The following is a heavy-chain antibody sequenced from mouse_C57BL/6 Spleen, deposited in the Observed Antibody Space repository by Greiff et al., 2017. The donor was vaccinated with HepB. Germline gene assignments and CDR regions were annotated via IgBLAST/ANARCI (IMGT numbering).Heavy chain of an antibody. V-gene: IGHV1-4*01. Sequence: QVQLQQSGAELARPGASVKMSCKASGYTFTSYTMHWVKQRPGQGLEWIGYINPSSGYTKYNQKFKDKATLTADKSSSTAYMQLSSLTSEDSAVYYCARFRNEEKAMDYWGQGTSVTVSS. J-gene: IGHJ4*01. CDR2: INPSSGYT. D-gene: IGHD2-1*01. CDR3: ARFRNEEKAMDY. CDR1: GYTFTSYT.